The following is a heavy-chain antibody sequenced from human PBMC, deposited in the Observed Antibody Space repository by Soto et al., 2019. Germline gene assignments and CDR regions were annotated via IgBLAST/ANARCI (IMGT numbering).Heavy chain of an antibody. J-gene: IGHJ4*02. CDR2: ISSSSSYI. CDR3: ARDHSAYYDFWSGHHFDY. CDR1: GFTFSSYS. Sequence: EVQLVESGGGLVQPGGSLRLSCAASGFTFSSYSMNWVRQAPGKGLEWVSSISSSSSYIYYADSVKGRFTISRDNAKNSLYLQMNSLRAEDTAVYYCARDHSAYYDFWSGHHFDYWGQGTLVTVSS. D-gene: IGHD3-3*01. V-gene: IGHV3-21*01.